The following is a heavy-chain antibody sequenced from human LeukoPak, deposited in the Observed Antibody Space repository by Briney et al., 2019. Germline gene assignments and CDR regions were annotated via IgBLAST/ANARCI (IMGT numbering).Heavy chain of an antibody. D-gene: IGHD6-13*01. Sequence: SETLSLTCTVSGGSISSNSYYWGWIRQPPGKGLEWIGSIYHSGSTYYNPSLKSRVTISVDTSKNQFSLKLSSVTAADTAVYYCARVSIAAAWGNWFDPWGQGTLVTVSS. CDR3: ARVSIAAAWGNWFDP. V-gene: IGHV4-39*07. CDR2: IYHSGST. J-gene: IGHJ5*02. CDR1: GGSISSNSYY.